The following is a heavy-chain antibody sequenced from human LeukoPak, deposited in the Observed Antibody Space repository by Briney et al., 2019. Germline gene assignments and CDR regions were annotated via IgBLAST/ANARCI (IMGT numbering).Heavy chain of an antibody. D-gene: IGHD1-26*01. J-gene: IGHJ4*02. Sequence: PGGSLRLSCAASGFTFSSYEMNWVRQAPGKGLEWVSYISSSGSTIYYADSVKGRFTISRDNSKNTLYLQMNSLRAEDTAVYYCAKDHGVGAIDYWGQGTLVTVSS. V-gene: IGHV3-48*03. CDR3: AKDHGVGAIDY. CDR1: GFTFSSYE. CDR2: ISSSGSTI.